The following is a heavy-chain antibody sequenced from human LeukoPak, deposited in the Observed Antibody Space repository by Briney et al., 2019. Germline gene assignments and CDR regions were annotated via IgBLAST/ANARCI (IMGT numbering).Heavy chain of an antibody. CDR2: ISGSGGST. J-gene: IGHJ4*02. CDR1: GFTFSNYA. V-gene: IGHV3-23*01. D-gene: IGHD6-19*01. CDR3: AKETYSSGWYPYFDY. Sequence: PGASLRLSCAASGFTFSNYAMSWARQAPGKGLEWVSGISGSGGSTYYADSVKGRFTISRDNSKNTLFLQMNSLRAEDTAVYYCAKETYSSGWYPYFDYWGQGTLVTVSS.